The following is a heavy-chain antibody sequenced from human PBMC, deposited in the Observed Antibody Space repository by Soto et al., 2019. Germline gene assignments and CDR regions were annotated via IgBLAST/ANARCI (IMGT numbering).Heavy chain of an antibody. CDR3: ATEELCGADCYFFKH. CDR2: ISGSNNNI. D-gene: IGHD2-21*02. V-gene: IGHV3-48*03. J-gene: IGHJ4*02. CDR1: GFNLRNYE. Sequence: EVQLLETGGGSVHVGGSPRLSCAVSGFNLRNYEMNWVRQVPGKGLEWISKISGSNNNIYYADSVQGRFTISRDNANNVLFLQMNSLRAEDTATYHCATEELCGADCYFFKHWGQGTLVTVSS.